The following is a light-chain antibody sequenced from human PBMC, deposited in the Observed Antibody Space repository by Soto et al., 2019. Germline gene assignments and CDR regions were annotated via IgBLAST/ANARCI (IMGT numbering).Light chain of an antibody. CDR1: QSVSSS. Sequence: EIVVTQSPATLSVSPGERVTLSCRASQSVSSSLAWYQQRPGQAPRLLIYDTSTRAGGIAARFSGSASGTEFTLTISSLQSEDSGVYYCQQYVQWPPGAFGQGTTVEI. CDR3: QQYVQWPPGA. V-gene: IGKV3-15*01. J-gene: IGKJ1*01. CDR2: DTS.